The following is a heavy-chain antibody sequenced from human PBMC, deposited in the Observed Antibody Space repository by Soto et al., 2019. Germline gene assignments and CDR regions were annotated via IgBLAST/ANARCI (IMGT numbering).Heavy chain of an antibody. CDR2: IYYSGST. V-gene: IGHV4-39*01. Sequence: YETPCLTCTVSGGSIRSISYYWGWIRQPPGKGLEWIGSIYYSGSTYYNPSLKSRVTISVDTSKNQFSLKLSSVTAADTAVYYWARHSMGADYWGQGTLVAVS. CDR3: ARHSMGADY. D-gene: IGHD3-3*02. CDR1: GGSIRSISYY. J-gene: IGHJ4*02.